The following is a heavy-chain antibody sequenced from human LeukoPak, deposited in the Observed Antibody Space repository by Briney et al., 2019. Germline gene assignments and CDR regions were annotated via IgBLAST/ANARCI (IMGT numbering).Heavy chain of an antibody. CDR2: IYYSGST. V-gene: IGHV4-59*01. D-gene: IGHD6-19*01. CDR3: ATYGFSSGKRFDY. Sequence: PSETLSLTCTVSGDSISSYYWSWIRQPLGKRLERIGYIYYSGSTNYNPSLKSRVTISVDTSKNQFSLRLTSVTAADTAVYYCATYGFSSGKRFDYWAREPWSPSPQ. CDR1: GDSISSYY. J-gene: IGHJ4*02.